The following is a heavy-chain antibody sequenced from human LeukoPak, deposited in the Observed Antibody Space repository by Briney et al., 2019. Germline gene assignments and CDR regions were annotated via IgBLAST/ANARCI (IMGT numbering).Heavy chain of an antibody. CDR2: INHSGST. D-gene: IGHD1-1*01. J-gene: IGHJ6*03. CDR1: GGTFSGYY. CDR3: ARKPRTTGTTTHSYYYCFYMAV. Sequence: PSETLSFTSAVYGGTFSGYYWSRIPQPPGKGLEWSGEINHSGSTNYNPSLKSRVTIAVDTAKNQLSLKLNSVTAADTAVYYCARKPRTTGTTTHSYYYCFYMAVWGKGTTVTVSS. V-gene: IGHV4-34*01.